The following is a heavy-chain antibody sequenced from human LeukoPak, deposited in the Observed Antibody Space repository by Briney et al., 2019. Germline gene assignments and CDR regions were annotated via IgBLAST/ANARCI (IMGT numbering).Heavy chain of an antibody. CDR1: GGSISSYY. D-gene: IGHD3-10*01. V-gene: IGHV4-4*07. J-gene: IGHJ4*02. CDR2: IYTSGST. Sequence: SETLSLTCTVSGGSISSYYWSWIRQPAGKGLEWVGRIYTSGSTNYNPSLKSRVTISVDKSKNQFSLKLSSVTAADTAVYYCAREKGSGSYSDYWGQETQVSHSS. CDR3: AREKGSGSYSDY.